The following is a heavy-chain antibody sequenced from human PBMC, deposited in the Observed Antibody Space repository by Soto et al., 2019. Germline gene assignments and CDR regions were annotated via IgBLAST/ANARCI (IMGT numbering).Heavy chain of an antibody. CDR3: TTDSYRTIIIVVFDY. Sequence: GGSLRLSCAASGFTFSNAWINWVRQAPGKGLEWVGRIKSKTDGGTTEYSEPVKGRFAISRDDSKNIVYLLMNSLKIENTAFYYCTTDSYRTIIIVVFDYGGHGTLVTFSS. J-gene: IGHJ4*01. CDR1: GFTFSNAW. CDR2: IKSKTDGGTT. D-gene: IGHD3-22*01. V-gene: IGHV3-15*07.